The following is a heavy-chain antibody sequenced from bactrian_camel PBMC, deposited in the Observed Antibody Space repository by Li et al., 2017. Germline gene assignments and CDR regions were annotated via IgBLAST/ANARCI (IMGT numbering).Heavy chain of an antibody. V-gene: IGHV3S31*01. Sequence: VQLVESGGGSVQAGGSLRLSCAVSGNTDYKYCMGWFRRVPGKEREGVAAFDKDNGRADYADSVKGRFTVSRDNAKNTLYLLMNSLKPEDTAMYYCAALQNSGAYCYRDDYHYWGQGTQVTVS. J-gene: IGHJ4*01. CDR3: AALQNSGAYCYRDDYHY. CDR1: GNTDYKYC. D-gene: IGHD2*01. CDR2: FDKDNGRA.